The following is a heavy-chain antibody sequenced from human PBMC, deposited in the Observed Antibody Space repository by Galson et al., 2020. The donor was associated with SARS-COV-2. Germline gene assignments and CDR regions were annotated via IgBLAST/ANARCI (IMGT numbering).Heavy chain of an antibody. CDR1: GGSISSSY. J-gene: IGHJ4*02. Sequence: ASETLSLTCSVSGGSISSSYWSWIRQPPGKGLEWLGYFYYSGRTNYSPSLKSRVTMSIVTSRNQFSLNLNSVTAADTAIYYCAITFFYDSSGYWTFDHWGQGTLVTVSS. CDR2: FYYSGRT. V-gene: IGHV4-59*01. D-gene: IGHD3-22*01. CDR3: AITFFYDSSGYWTFDH.